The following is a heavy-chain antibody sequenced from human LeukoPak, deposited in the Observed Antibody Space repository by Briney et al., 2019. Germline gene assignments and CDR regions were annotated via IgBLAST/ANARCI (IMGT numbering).Heavy chain of an antibody. CDR1: GFTFSGHW. CDR3: AKALEVTAIFDY. J-gene: IGHJ4*02. CDR2: IKSDGSEK. D-gene: IGHD2-21*02. Sequence: GGSLRLSCAASGFTFSGHWMSWVRQAPGKGLERVANIKSDGSEKYYVDSVKGRFTISRDNAKNSLYLQMNSLRPEDTAVYYCAKALEVTAIFDYWGQGTLVTVSS. V-gene: IGHV3-7*02.